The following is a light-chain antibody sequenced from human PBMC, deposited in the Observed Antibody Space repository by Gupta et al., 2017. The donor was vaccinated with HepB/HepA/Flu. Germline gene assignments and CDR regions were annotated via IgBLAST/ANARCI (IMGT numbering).Light chain of an antibody. V-gene: IGKV3-11*01. CDR2: DAS. CDR1: QSVSSY. CDR3: QQRSNGPPTYT. Sequence: EIVLTQSPATLSLSPGERATLSCRASQSVSSYLAWYQQKPGQAPRLLIYDASNRATGIPARFSGSGAGTDFTLTISSLDPEDFAVYYCQQRSNGPPTYTFGQWTKLEI. J-gene: IGKJ2*01.